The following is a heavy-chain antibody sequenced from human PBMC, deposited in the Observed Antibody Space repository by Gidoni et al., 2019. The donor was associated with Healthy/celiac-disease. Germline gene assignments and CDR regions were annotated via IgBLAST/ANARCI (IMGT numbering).Heavy chain of an antibody. D-gene: IGHD3-3*01. CDR1: GFPFSSYW. CDR3: ARGGYDFWSGYQNWFDP. CDR2: INSDGSST. Sequence: EVQLVESGGGLVQPGGSLRLSCAASGFPFSSYWMHWVRQAPGKGLVWVSRINSDGSSTSYADSVKGRFTISRDNAKNTLYLQMSSLRAEDTAVYYCARGGYDFWSGYQNWFDPWGQGTLVTVSS. V-gene: IGHV3-74*01. J-gene: IGHJ5*02.